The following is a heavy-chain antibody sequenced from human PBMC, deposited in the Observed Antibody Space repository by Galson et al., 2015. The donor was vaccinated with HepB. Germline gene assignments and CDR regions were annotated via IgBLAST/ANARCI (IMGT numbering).Heavy chain of an antibody. CDR2: IYHSGST. Sequence: TLSLTCAVSGDSISSSHWWSWVRQPPGKGLECIGEIYHSGSTNYNLYLKSRVTISVDKSKNQFSLKLSSVTAADTAVYYCARGYYGSGRLDYWGQGILVTVSS. D-gene: IGHD3-10*01. J-gene: IGHJ4*02. CDR3: ARGYYGSGRLDY. CDR1: GDSISSSHW. V-gene: IGHV4-4*02.